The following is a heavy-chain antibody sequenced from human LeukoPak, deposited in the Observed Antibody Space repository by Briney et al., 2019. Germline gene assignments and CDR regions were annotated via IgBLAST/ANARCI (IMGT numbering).Heavy chain of an antibody. D-gene: IGHD1-14*01. CDR3: ARDRKYYYHMDV. CDR2: IYHSGST. Sequence: SETLSLTCTVSGGSISSGTYYWAWIRQPPGKGLEWIGTIYHSGSTYYNPSPKSRVTISVDTSKNQFSLNLTSLTAADTAVYYCARDRKYYYHMDVWGKGTTVTVSS. CDR1: GGSISSGTYY. V-gene: IGHV4-39*07. J-gene: IGHJ6*03.